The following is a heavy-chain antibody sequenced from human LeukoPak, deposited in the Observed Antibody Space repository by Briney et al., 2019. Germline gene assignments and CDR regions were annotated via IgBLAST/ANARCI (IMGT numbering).Heavy chain of an antibody. CDR3: ARAAAGPNWFDP. CDR2: IIPIFGTA. Sequence: GASVKVSCKASGYTFTGYYMHWVRQAPGQGLEWMGGIIPIFGTANYAQKFQGRVTITADKSTSTAYMELSSLRSEDTAVYYCARAAAGPNWFDPWGQGTLVTVSS. V-gene: IGHV1-69*06. D-gene: IGHD6-13*01. J-gene: IGHJ5*02. CDR1: GYTFTGYY.